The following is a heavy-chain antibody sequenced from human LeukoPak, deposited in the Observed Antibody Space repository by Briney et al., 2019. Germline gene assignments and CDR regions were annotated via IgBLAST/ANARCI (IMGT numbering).Heavy chain of an antibody. Sequence: GGSLRLSCAASGFTFSSYSMNWVRQAPGKGLEWVSYISSSSTTIYYADSVKGRFTISRDNSKNALYLQMNGLRADDTAVYYCGIRDTSDYYVFWGQGTLVTVSS. V-gene: IGHV3-48*01. D-gene: IGHD3-22*01. CDR3: GIRDTSDYYVF. CDR1: GFTFSSYS. J-gene: IGHJ4*02. CDR2: ISSSSTTI.